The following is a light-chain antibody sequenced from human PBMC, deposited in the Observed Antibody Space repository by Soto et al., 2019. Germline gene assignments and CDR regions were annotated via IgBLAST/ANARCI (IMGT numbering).Light chain of an antibody. J-gene: IGLJ3*02. V-gene: IGLV1-47*01. Sequence: QSVLTQPPSASGTPGQRVTISCSGSSSNIGSNFVYWYQQLPGTAPKLLIYRNNQRPSGVPDRFSGSKSGTSASLVISGLRSEDEAGYYCAAWDVSLSGWVFGGGTKLTVL. CDR3: AAWDVSLSGWV. CDR1: SSNIGSNF. CDR2: RNN.